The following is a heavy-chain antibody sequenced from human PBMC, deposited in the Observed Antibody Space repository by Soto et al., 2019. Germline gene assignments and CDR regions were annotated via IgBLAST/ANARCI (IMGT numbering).Heavy chain of an antibody. CDR1: GGSFSGYY. CDR3: ARGLGRYCSGGSCYDYYGMDV. Sequence: SETLSLTCAVYGGSFSGYYWSWIRQPPGKGLEWIGEINHRGSTNYNPSLKSRVTISVDTSKNQFSLKLSSVTAADTAVYYCARGLGRYCSGGSCYDYYGMDVWGQGTTVTVSS. D-gene: IGHD2-15*01. CDR2: INHRGST. J-gene: IGHJ6*02. V-gene: IGHV4-34*01.